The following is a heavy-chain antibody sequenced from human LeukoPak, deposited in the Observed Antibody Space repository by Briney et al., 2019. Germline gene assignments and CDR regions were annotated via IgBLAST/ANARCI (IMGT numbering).Heavy chain of an antibody. J-gene: IGHJ4*02. CDR3: VYYYGSGSVEY. Sequence: PSETLSLTCTVSGGSITSSNYYWGWIRQPPGKGLEWIGSFYYSGSTNYNPSLKSRVTISVDTSKNQFSLKLSSVTAADAAVYYCVYYYGSGSVEYWGQGTLVTVSS. D-gene: IGHD3-10*01. V-gene: IGHV4-39*01. CDR1: GGSITSSNYY. CDR2: FYYSGST.